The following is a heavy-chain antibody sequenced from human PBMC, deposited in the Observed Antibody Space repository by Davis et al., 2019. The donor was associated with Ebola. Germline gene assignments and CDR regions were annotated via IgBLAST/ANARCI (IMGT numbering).Heavy chain of an antibody. V-gene: IGHV3-21*01. D-gene: IGHD2-21*02. J-gene: IGHJ6*02. CDR1: GFTFSSYS. Sequence: PGGSLRLSCAASGFTFSSYSMNWVRQAPGKGLEWVSSISSSSSYIYYADSVKGRFTISRDNAKNSLYLQMNSLRAEDTAVYYCARDNDFLYYYYYYGMDVWGQGTTVTVSS. CDR3: ARDNDFLYYYYYYGMDV. CDR2: ISSSSSYI.